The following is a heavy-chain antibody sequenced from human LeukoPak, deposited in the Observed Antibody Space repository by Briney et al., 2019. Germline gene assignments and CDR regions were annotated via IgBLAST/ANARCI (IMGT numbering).Heavy chain of an antibody. V-gene: IGHV4-4*02. CDR3: ARASSSGSFSFDY. J-gene: IGHJ4*02. D-gene: IGHD6-19*01. CDR2: IYHSGST. Sequence: SETLSLTCAVSGGSISSSNWWSWVRQPPGKGLEWIGEIYHSGSTNYNPSLKSRVTISVDKSKNQFSLKLSSVTAADTAVYYCARASSSGSFSFDYWGQGTLVTVSS. CDR1: GGSISSSNW.